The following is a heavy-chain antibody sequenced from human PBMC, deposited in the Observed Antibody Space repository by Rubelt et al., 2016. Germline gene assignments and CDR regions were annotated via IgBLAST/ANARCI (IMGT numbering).Heavy chain of an antibody. Sequence: QVQLVQSGAEVKKPGASVKVSCKASGYTFTSYAMHWVRQAPGQRLEWMGWINAGNGNTKYSQKFHGRVTITRDKSASTAYMELSSLGSEDTDVYYCAGVIWGSGWSNNWFDPWGQGTLVTVSS. CDR1: GYTFTSYA. J-gene: IGHJ5*02. CDR3: AGVIWGSGWSNNWFDP. V-gene: IGHV1-3*01. D-gene: IGHD6-19*01. CDR2: INAGNGNT.